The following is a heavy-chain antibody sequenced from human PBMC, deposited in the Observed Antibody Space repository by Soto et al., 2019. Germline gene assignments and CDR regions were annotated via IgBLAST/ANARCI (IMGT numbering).Heavy chain of an antibody. D-gene: IGHD3-10*01. CDR2: IYYSGST. Sequence: PSENLSLTCTVSGGSISSGDYYWSWIRQPPGKGLEWIGYIYYSGSTYYNPSLKSRVTISVDTSKNQFSLKLSSVTAADTAVYYCARSAMVRGVPLDYWGQGTLVTVSS. V-gene: IGHV4-30-4*01. CDR3: ARSAMVRGVPLDY. J-gene: IGHJ4*02. CDR1: GGSISSGDYY.